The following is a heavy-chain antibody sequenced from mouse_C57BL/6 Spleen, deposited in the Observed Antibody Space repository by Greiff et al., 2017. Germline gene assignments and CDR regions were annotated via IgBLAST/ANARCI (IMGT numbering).Heavy chain of an antibody. CDR3: TTGGNYVLGY. CDR2: IDPENGDT. J-gene: IGHJ2*01. CDR1: GFNIKDDY. V-gene: IGHV14-4*01. D-gene: IGHD2-1*01. Sequence: EVQLQQSGAELVRPGASVKLSCTASGFNIKDDYMPWVKQRPEQGLEWIGWIDPENGDTEYASKFQGKATITADTSSNTAYLQLSSLTSEDTAVYYCTTGGNYVLGYWGQGTTLTVSS.